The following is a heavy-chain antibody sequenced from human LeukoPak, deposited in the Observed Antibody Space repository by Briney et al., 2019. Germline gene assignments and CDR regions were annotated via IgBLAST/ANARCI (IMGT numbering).Heavy chain of an antibody. D-gene: IGHD4-17*01. CDR1: GGTISSYY. V-gene: IGHV4-59*08. Sequence: SETLSLTCTVSGGTISSYYWSWIRQPPGKGLEWIGYIYYSGSPNYNPSLKSRVTISVDTSKKQSSLKLSSVTAADKAVYYCARGTVNTSMKAFDIWGQGTMVTVSS. CDR2: IYYSGSP. CDR3: ARGTVNTSMKAFDI. J-gene: IGHJ3*02.